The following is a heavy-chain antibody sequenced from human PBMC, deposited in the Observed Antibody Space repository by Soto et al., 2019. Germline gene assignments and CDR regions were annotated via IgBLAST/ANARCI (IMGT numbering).Heavy chain of an antibody. J-gene: IGHJ4*02. CDR3: ARGRYGDY. Sequence: QVHLVQSGAEVKKPGASVKVSCQGSGYAFTTYGITWVRQAPGQGLEWRGWISAHNGNTNYAQKLQGRVTVTGDTSTSTAYMELRSLIYDDTAVYYCARGRYGDYWGQGALVTVS. D-gene: IGHD1-1*01. V-gene: IGHV1-18*01. CDR1: GYAFTTYG. CDR2: ISAHNGNT.